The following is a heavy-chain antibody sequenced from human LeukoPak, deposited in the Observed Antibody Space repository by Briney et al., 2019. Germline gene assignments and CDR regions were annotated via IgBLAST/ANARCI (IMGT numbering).Heavy chain of an antibody. CDR3: AKYERATSDAFDV. Sequence: GGSLRLSCAASGFTFSSYDMSWVRQAPGKGLEWVSHISGSGGNTYYADSVKGRFTISRDNSKNTLYLQTNSLRAEDTAVYYCAKYERATSDAFDVWGQGTMVAVSS. D-gene: IGHD2-2*01. CDR1: GFTFSSYD. J-gene: IGHJ3*01. V-gene: IGHV3-23*01. CDR2: ISGSGGNT.